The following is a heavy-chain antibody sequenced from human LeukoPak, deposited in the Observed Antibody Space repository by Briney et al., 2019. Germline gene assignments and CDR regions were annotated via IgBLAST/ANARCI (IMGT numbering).Heavy chain of an antibody. V-gene: IGHV3-48*03. CDR3: ARDQYGSGDGYYMDV. D-gene: IGHD3-10*01. CDR2: ISSSGSTI. J-gene: IGHJ6*03. Sequence: GGSLRLSCAASGFTFRSYDMNWVRQAPGKGLEWVSYISSSGSTIFYADSVKGRFTISRDNAKNSLFLQMNSLRAEDTAVYYCARDQYGSGDGYYMDVWGKGTTVTISS. CDR1: GFTFRSYD.